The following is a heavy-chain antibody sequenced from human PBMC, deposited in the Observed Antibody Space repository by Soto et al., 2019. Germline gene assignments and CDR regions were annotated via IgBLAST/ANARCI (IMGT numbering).Heavy chain of an antibody. CDR3: ARGPRNWGVDY. CDR1: AYTFTSYD. Sequence: QVQLVQSGAEVKKPGASVKVSCKAAAYTFTSYDNNWVRQATGQDFEWMGWMNPNNGNTAYAQKFQGRVTMTRDTSKSTAFMELSSLTSEDTAVYYCARGPRNWGVDYWGQGTLVTVSS. V-gene: IGHV1-8*01. J-gene: IGHJ4*02. CDR2: MNPNNGNT. D-gene: IGHD7-27*01.